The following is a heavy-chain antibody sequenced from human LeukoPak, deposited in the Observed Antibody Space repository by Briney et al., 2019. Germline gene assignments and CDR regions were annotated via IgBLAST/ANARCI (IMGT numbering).Heavy chain of an antibody. CDR3: ARVRSGYYPDY. Sequence: GGSLRHSCAASGFTFSNYWMSWVRQAPGKGLEWVANIKEDGSEKYYVDSVKGRFTISRDNAKSSLYLQMNSLRAEDTAVFYCARVRSGYYPDYWGQGTLVTVSS. J-gene: IGHJ4*02. CDR2: IKEDGSEK. CDR1: GFTFSNYW. V-gene: IGHV3-7*01. D-gene: IGHD3-22*01.